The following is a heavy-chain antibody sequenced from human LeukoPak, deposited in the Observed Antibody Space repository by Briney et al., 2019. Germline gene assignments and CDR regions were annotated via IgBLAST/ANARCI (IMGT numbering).Heavy chain of an antibody. CDR2: INPSGGSP. V-gene: IGHV1-46*01. Sequence: ASVKVSCKASGYTFTSNFIHWVRQPPGQGLEWMGIINPSGGSPTYAQRFQGRVTMTRDPSTSTVYMELSSLRSEDTAVYYWARETGSLDYWGQGSLVTVSS. CDR3: ARETGSLDY. CDR1: GYTFTSNF. D-gene: IGHD1-1*01. J-gene: IGHJ4*02.